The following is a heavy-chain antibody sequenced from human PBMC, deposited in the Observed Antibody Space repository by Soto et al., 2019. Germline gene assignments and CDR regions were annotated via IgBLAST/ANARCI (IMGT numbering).Heavy chain of an antibody. V-gene: IGHV3-21*01. CDR3: ARGSSGSYLTPYFDY. CDR1: GFTFSSYS. J-gene: IGHJ4*02. Sequence: PWGSLRLSCAASGFTFSSYSMNWVRQAPGKGLEWVSSISSSSSYIYYADSVKGRFTISRDNAKNSLYLQMNSLRAEDTAVYYCARGSSGSYLTPYFDYWGQGTLVTVSS. CDR2: ISSSSSYI. D-gene: IGHD1-26*01.